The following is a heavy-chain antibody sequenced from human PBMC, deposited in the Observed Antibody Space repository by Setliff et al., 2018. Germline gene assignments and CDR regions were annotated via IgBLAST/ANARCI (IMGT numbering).Heavy chain of an antibody. Sequence: PSETLSLTCTVSGGSGDYYWSWIRQPPGKGLEWIGYISNSGSTYYKSSLKSRLTISIDTSKSQFSLKLGSVTAADTATYYCARTPAAGTGDAFDIWGQGTMVTVSS. CDR3: ARTPAAGTGDAFDI. CDR1: GGSGDYY. V-gene: IGHV4-30-4*08. D-gene: IGHD6-13*01. CDR2: ISNSGST. J-gene: IGHJ3*02.